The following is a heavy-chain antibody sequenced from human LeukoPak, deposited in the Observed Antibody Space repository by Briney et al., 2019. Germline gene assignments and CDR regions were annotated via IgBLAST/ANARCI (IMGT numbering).Heavy chain of an antibody. CDR1: GFTFSTYW. Sequence: GESLTLSCPASGFTFSTYWMTWVRQPPGKGIEWVANIAKDGSEKIYVNSVKDRFTISTDNAVNSLYLQMNSLRAEDTAVYYCARDFSPTQGSVWSDAFDVWGQGTTVTVSS. V-gene: IGHV3-7*01. D-gene: IGHD3-3*01. CDR3: ARDFSPTQGSVWSDAFDV. CDR2: IAKDGSEK. J-gene: IGHJ3*01.